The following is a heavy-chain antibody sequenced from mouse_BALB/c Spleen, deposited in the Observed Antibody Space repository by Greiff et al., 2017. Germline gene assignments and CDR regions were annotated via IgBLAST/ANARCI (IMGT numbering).Heavy chain of an antibody. V-gene: IGHV1S56*01. J-gene: IGHJ3*01. D-gene: IGHD4-1*01. CDR3: ARWDHEGFAY. CDR1: GYTFTSYY. CDR2: LFPGDGST. Sequence: QVQLQQSGPELVKPGASVTMSCKASGYTFTSYYIHWVKQRPGQGLEWFGWLFPGDGSTKYNAKFKGKTTLTADTSSSTAYMLLSSLTSEDSAIYFCARWDHEGFAYWGQGTLVTVSA.